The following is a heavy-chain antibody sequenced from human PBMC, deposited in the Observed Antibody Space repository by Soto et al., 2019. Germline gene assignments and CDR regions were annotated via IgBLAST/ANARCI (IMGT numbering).Heavy chain of an antibody. V-gene: IGHV3-33*01. CDR1: GFTFSSYG. J-gene: IGHJ4*02. Sequence: QVQLVESGGGVVQPGRSLRLSCAASGFTFSSYGMHWVRQAPGKGLEWVAVIWYDGSNKYYADSVKGRFTTSRDNSKXPGXLQMNSLRAEDTAVYYCARDCAGYSSGWYQRGGFDYWGQGTRVTVSS. CDR2: IWYDGSNK. D-gene: IGHD6-19*01. CDR3: ARDCAGYSSGWYQRGGFDY.